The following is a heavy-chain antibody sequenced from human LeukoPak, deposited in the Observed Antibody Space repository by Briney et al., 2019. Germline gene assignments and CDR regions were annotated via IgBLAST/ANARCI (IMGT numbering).Heavy chain of an antibody. J-gene: IGHJ5*02. CDR3: ARFTMVRGVSDWFDP. D-gene: IGHD3-10*01. CDR2: IIPIFGTA. CDR1: GYTFTSYG. V-gene: IGHV1-69*13. Sequence: SVKVSCKASGYTFTSYGISWVRQAPGQGLEWMGGIIPIFGTANYAQKFQGRVTITADESTSTAYMELSSLRSEDTAVYYCARFTMVRGVSDWFDPWGQGTLVTVSS.